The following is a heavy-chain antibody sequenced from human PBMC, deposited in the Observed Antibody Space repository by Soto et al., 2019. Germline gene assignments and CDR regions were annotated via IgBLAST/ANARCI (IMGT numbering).Heavy chain of an antibody. CDR1: GVSINAGGYS. Sequence: QVQLQESGPGLVKPSQTLSLTCAVSGVSINAGGYSWNWIRQSPGKALEWMGHIYQSGSTYYKPYLKGRITISVDMSKNDFSLEVTSVTPADTAVYFCARGDYNDDFDFWGQGALVTVSS. V-gene: IGHV4-30-2*06. D-gene: IGHD4-4*01. J-gene: IGHJ4*02. CDR3: ARGDYNDDFDF. CDR2: IYQSGST.